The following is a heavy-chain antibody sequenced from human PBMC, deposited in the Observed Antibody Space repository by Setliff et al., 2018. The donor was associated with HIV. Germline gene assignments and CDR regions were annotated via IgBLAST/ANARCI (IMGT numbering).Heavy chain of an antibody. CDR2: IKTKTDVGTT. CDR3: TTKSTMRAHYVDV. V-gene: IGHV3-15*01. D-gene: IGHD2-2*01. CDR1: GFTFTFSNAW. Sequence: GGSLRLSCTVSGFTFTFSNAWMNWVRQAPGKGLEWVGRIKTKTDVGTTDYASPVKGRFTLSRDDSKNMLYLQMNSLKTEDTGLYYCTTKSTMRAHYVDVWDKGTTVTVSS. J-gene: IGHJ6*03.